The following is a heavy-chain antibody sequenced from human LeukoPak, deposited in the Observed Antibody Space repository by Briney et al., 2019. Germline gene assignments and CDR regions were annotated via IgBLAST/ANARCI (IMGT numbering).Heavy chain of an antibody. V-gene: IGHV3-11*06. D-gene: IGHD3-9*01. CDR1: GFTFSDYY. CDR2: ISSSSSYT. Sequence: GGSLRLSCAASGFTFSDYYMSWIRQAPGKGLEWVSYISSSSSYTNYADSVKGRFTISRDNAKNSLYLQMNSLRAEDTAVYYCARVALDYDILTGYYIPVFDYWGQGTLVTASS. J-gene: IGHJ4*02. CDR3: ARVALDYDILTGYYIPVFDY.